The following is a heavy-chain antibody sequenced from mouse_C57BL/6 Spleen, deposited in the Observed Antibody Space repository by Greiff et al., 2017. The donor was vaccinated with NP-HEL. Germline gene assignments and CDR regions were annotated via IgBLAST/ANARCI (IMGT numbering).Heavy chain of an antibody. CDR2: IYPRSGNP. D-gene: IGHD1-1*01. J-gene: IGHJ4*01. CDR1: GYPFTSYG. CDR3: ARWISYYYGSSYGYAMDY. Sequence: QVQLQQSGAELARPGASVKLSCKASGYPFTSYGISWVKPRPGQGLEWIGEIYPRSGNPYYNEQFKGKATLPADQSSSPSYMELRSLTAEESEVYFCARWISYYYGSSYGYAMDYWGQGTSVTVSS. V-gene: IGHV1-81*01.